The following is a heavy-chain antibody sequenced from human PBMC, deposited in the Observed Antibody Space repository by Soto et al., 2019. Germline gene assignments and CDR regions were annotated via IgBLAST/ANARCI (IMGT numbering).Heavy chain of an antibody. CDR1: GFSLSSSAES. CDR2: LYWNGIE. V-gene: IGHV2-5*01. Sequence: QITLKESGPTLVKPKQTLTLTCTFSGFSLSSSAESVGWIRQPPGKALEWLALLYWNGIERYSPSLKGRLTVCKDASESQVVLTMTNMDPVDPAAYLGALGDALYFDSWGQGSLVTVS. CDR3: ALGDALYFDS. J-gene: IGHJ4*02. D-gene: IGHD3-10*01.